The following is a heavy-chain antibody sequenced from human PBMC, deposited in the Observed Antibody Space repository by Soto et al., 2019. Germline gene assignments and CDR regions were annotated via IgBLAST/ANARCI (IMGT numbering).Heavy chain of an antibody. CDR2: IIPILGIA. D-gene: IGHD2-2*02. J-gene: IGHJ4*02. CDR3: AMEYCSSTSCYRDY. Sequence: GQGLEWMGRIIPILGIANYAQKFQGRVTITADKSTSTAYMELSSLRSEDTAVYYCAMEYCSSTSCYRDYWGQGTLVTVSS. V-gene: IGHV1-69*02.